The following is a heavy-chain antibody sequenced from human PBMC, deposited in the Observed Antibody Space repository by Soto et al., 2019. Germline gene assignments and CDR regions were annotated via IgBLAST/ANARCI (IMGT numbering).Heavy chain of an antibody. D-gene: IGHD4-17*01. Sequence: QVQLQESGPGLVKPSGTLSLTCAVSGGSISSSNWWSWVRQPPGKGLEWIGEIYHSGSTNYNPSHRGRATXPXAXSXXQFSLTLSSVSAAHTAVYYCARGNDYGDPERYFDYWAREPWSPPPQ. CDR2: IYHSGST. CDR3: ARGNDYGDPERYFDY. V-gene: IGHV4-4*02. CDR1: GGSISSSNW. J-gene: IGHJ4*02.